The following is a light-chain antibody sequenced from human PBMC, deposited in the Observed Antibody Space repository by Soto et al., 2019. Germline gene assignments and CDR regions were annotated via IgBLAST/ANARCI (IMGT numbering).Light chain of an antibody. J-gene: IGLJ1*01. V-gene: IGLV2-14*01. CDR2: DVS. CDR3: SSYTSSSTRV. Sequence: QSVLIQPASVSGSPGQSITISCTGTSSDVGGYNYVSWYQQHPGKAPKLMIYDVSNRPSGVSNRFSGSKSGNTASLTISGLQAEDEADNYCSSYTSSSTRVFGTGTKLTVL. CDR1: SSDVGGYNY.